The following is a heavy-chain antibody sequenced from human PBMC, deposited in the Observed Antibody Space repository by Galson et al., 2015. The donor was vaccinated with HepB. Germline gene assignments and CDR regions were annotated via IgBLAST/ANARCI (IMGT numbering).Heavy chain of an antibody. CDR2: IYYSGST. V-gene: IGHV4-59*08. CDR1: GGSISSYY. CDR3: ARHGHYYDSSGSDAFDI. J-gene: IGHJ3*02. D-gene: IGHD3-22*01. Sequence: SETLSLTCTVSGGSISSYYWSWIRQPPGKGLEWIGYIYYSGSTNYNPSLKSRVTISVDTSKNQFSLKLSSVTAADTAVYYCARHGHYYDSSGSDAFDIWGQGTMVTVSS.